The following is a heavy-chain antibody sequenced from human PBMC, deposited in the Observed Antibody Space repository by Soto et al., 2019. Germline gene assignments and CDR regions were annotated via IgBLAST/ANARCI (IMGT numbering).Heavy chain of an antibody. CDR3: AREYSSSSNFGAFDI. V-gene: IGHV3-7*03. CDR1: GFTFSSYW. D-gene: IGHD6-6*01. CDR2: IKQDGSEK. Sequence: GGSLRLSCAASGFTFSSYWMSWVRQATGKGLEWVANIKQDGSEKYYVDSVKGRFTISRDNAKNSLYLQMNSLRAEDTAVYYCAREYSSSSNFGAFDIWGQVTMVTVSS. J-gene: IGHJ3*02.